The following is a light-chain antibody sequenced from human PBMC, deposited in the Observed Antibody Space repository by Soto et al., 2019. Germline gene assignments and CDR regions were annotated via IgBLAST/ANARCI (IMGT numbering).Light chain of an antibody. Sequence: DIVMSQSPDSLAVSLGERATINCRSSHNILYNSNNKNYLAWYQQKAGQAPKLLIYWASIRECGVPDRFSGSGSGTDFTLTISSLQAEDVATYYCQQYYDYRFPFGPGTKVDIK. CDR1: HNILYNSNNKNY. CDR2: WAS. J-gene: IGKJ3*01. CDR3: QQYYDYRFP. V-gene: IGKV4-1*01.